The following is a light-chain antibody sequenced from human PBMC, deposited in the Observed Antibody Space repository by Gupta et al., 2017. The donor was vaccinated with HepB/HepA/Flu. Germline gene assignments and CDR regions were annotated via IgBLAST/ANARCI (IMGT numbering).Light chain of an antibody. CDR2: GAS. Sequence: EIVMTPSPATLSVSPGERATLSCRASQSVSSNLAGYQQKPGQAPRLLIYGASTRATGIPARFSGSGSGTEFTLTISSLQSEDFAVYYCQQYNNWPPLTFGPGTKVDIK. CDR1: QSVSSN. J-gene: IGKJ3*01. CDR3: QQYNNWPPLT. V-gene: IGKV3-15*01.